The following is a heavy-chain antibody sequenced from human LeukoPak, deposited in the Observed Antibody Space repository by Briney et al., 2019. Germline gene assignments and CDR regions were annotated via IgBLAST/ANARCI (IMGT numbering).Heavy chain of an antibody. CDR1: GGSISSSSYY. V-gene: IGHV4-39*01. Sequence: LSETLSLTCTVSGGSISSSSYYWGWIRQPPGKGLEWIGSIYYSGSTYYNPSLKSRVTISVDTSKNQFSLKLSSVTAADTAVYYCAILGYCSGGSCPSHIDYWGQGTLVTVSS. CDR3: AILGYCSGGSCPSHIDY. J-gene: IGHJ4*02. D-gene: IGHD2-15*01. CDR2: IYYSGST.